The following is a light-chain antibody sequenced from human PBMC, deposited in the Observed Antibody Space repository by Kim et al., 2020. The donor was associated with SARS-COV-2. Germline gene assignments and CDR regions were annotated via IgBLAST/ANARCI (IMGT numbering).Light chain of an antibody. V-gene: IGKV1-5*01. Sequence: SASVGDRVTITCWASQSISPYLAWYQQKPGKAPRLLIYDASNLESGVPPRFSGSGSGTEFTLTINSLQPDDFATYYCQQYKNFRTFGQGTKVEIK. J-gene: IGKJ1*01. CDR3: QQYKNFRT. CDR1: QSISPY. CDR2: DAS.